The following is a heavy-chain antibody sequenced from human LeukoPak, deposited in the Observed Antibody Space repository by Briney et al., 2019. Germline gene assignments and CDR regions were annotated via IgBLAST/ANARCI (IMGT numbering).Heavy chain of an antibody. Sequence: PSETLSLTCTVSGDSISSYYWSWLRQPAGKGREWLGRIYTSGSTNYNPSLKTRVTMSVDTSKNQFSLKLSSVTAADTAVYYCASSDSSGWYYFDYWGQGTLVTVSS. CDR2: IYTSGST. CDR1: GDSISSYY. CDR3: ASSDSSGWYYFDY. D-gene: IGHD6-19*01. V-gene: IGHV4-4*07. J-gene: IGHJ4*02.